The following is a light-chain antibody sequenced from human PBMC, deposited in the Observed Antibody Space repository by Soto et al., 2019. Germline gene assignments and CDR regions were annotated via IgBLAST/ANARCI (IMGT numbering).Light chain of an antibody. V-gene: IGLV2-14*01. CDR2: EVS. J-gene: IGLJ1*01. CDR3: TSYRTTTTLLYV. CDR1: SSDIGGYNF. Sequence: QSVPTQPASVSGSPGQSITISCTGTSSDIGGYNFVSWYQHHPGRAPKLMIYEVSNRPSGVSNRFSGSKSGDTASLTISGLQAEDEADYYCTSYRTTTTLLYVFGTGTKVTVL.